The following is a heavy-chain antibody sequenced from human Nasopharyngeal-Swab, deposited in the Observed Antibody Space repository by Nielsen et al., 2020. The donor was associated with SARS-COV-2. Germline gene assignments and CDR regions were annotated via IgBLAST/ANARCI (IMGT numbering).Heavy chain of an antibody. Sequence: SETLSLTCAVYGGSFSGYYWSWIRQPPGKGLEWIGEINHSGSTNYNPSLKSRVTISVDTSKNQFSLKLSSVTAADTAVYYCARGVTYYDFWSGYYIGYGMDVWGQGTTVTVSS. D-gene: IGHD3-3*01. CDR2: INHSGST. J-gene: IGHJ6*02. CDR1: GGSFSGYY. CDR3: ARGVTYYDFWSGYYIGYGMDV. V-gene: IGHV4-34*01.